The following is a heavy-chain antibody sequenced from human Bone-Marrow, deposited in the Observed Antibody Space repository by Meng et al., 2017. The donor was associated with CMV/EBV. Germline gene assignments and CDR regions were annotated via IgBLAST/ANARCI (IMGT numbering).Heavy chain of an antibody. CDR3: ARVAAAGRGMDV. J-gene: IGHJ6*02. V-gene: IGHV3-23*01. Sequence: GESLKISCAASGFTFSTHAMSWVRQAPGKGLNWVSIIYSGGSTYYADSVKGRFTISRDNSKNTLYLQMNSLRAEDTAVYYCARVAAAGRGMDVWGQGTTVTVSS. D-gene: IGHD6-13*01. CDR1: GFTFSTHA. CDR2: IIYSGGST.